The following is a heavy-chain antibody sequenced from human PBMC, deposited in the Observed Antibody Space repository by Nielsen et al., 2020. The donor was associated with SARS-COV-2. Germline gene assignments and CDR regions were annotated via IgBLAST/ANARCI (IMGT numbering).Heavy chain of an antibody. D-gene: IGHD2-2*01. CDR2: MYNVYNNRRS. CDR1: GGSISSFY. J-gene: IGHJ6*03. V-gene: IGHV4-4*08. Sequence: SETLSLTCTVSGGSISSFYWNWIRLTPGKGLEWIGYMYNVYNNRRSNYSPSLRSRVTMSLDTSNNQFSLKLDSVTAADTGVYFCARGDLVVVPSPILGLGPFFYYFYLDVWGKGTTVIVSS. CDR3: ARGDLVVVPSPILGLGPFFYYFYLDV.